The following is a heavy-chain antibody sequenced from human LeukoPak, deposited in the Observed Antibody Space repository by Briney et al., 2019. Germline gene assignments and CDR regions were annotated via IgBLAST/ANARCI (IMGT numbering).Heavy chain of an antibody. CDR1: GFTFGNYA. CDR2: ISGTGDAT. D-gene: IGHD1-26*01. Sequence: PGGSLRLSCAASGFTFGNYALSWVRQAPGKGLEWVSAISGTGDATWYPDSVKGRFTISRDSSENTLNLQMNSLKPEDTAVYYCAAKGNGYTGIYVFAHWGQGTLVTVSP. CDR3: AAKGNGYTGIYVFAH. J-gene: IGHJ4*02. V-gene: IGHV3-23*01.